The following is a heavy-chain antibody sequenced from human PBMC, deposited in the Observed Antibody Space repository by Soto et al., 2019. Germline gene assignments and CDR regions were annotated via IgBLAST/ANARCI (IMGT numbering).Heavy chain of an antibody. J-gene: IGHJ4*02. CDR3: VRSGDYRSGSYWYFFDY. V-gene: IGHV3-23*01. CDR1: GFTFSRYA. D-gene: IGHD3-10*01. Sequence: GGSLGLPCAAPGFTFSRYAMSWVRQAPGKGLEWVSAISGSGGSTYYADSVKGRFTISRDNAKNSLFLQLNSLRAEDTALYYCVRSGDYRSGSYWYFFDYWGQGALVTVSS. CDR2: ISGSGGST.